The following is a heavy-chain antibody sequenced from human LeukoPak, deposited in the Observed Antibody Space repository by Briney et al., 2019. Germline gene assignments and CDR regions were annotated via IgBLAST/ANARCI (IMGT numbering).Heavy chain of an antibody. J-gene: IGHJ3*02. V-gene: IGHV3-20*04. CDR2: INWNGGST. CDR1: GFTFDDYG. D-gene: IGHD1-26*01. Sequence: GGSLRLSCAASGFTFDDYGVSWVRQAPGKGLEWVSGINWNGGSTGYADSVKGRFTISRDNAKNSLYLQMNSLRAEDTALYYCARAKRVGSINAFDIWGQGTMVTVSS. CDR3: ARAKRVGSINAFDI.